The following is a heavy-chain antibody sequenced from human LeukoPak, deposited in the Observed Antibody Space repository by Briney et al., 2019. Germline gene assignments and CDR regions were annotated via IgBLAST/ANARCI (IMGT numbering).Heavy chain of an antibody. CDR2: IGGSGTST. Sequence: GGSLRLSCAASEFTFSSYAMIWVRQAPGKGLEWVSAIGGSGTSTFYADSVKGRFTISRDNSKNTLYLQMNSLRAEDTAVYYCAKTSQGHPPYYCSMDVWGQGTTVTVSS. CDR1: EFTFSSYA. CDR3: AKTSQGHPPYYCSMDV. J-gene: IGHJ6*02. V-gene: IGHV3-23*01.